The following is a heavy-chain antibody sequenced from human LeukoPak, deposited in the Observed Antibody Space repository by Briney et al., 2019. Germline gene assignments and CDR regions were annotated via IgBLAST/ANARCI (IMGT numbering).Heavy chain of an antibody. J-gene: IGHJ6*01. Sequence: GGSLRLSCAASGFTFSSYAMHWVRQAPGKGLEWVAVISYDGSNKYCADSVKGRFTISRDNSKNTLYLQMNSLRAEDTAVYYCARDLDDILTSLYYYGMDVWGQGTTVTVSS. CDR1: GFTFSSYA. CDR3: ARDLDDILTSLYYYGMDV. V-gene: IGHV3-30-3*01. CDR2: ISYDGSNK. D-gene: IGHD3-9*01.